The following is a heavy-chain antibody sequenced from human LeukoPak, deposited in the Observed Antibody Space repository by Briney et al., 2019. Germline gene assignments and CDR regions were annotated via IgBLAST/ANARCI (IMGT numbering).Heavy chain of an antibody. CDR1: GYTFTSYG. Sequence: ASVKVSCKASGYTFTSYGISWVRQAPGQGLEWMGGIIPIFGTANYAQKFQGRVTITADESTSTAYMELSSLRSEDTAVYYCARGPYCSSTSCYPFDYWGQGTLVTVSS. J-gene: IGHJ4*02. D-gene: IGHD2-2*01. V-gene: IGHV1-69*13. CDR2: IIPIFGTA. CDR3: ARGPYCSSTSCYPFDY.